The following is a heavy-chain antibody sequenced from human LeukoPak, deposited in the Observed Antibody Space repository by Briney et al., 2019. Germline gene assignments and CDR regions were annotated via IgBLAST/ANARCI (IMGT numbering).Heavy chain of an antibody. CDR3: LVILTEPTSPSPDGLDI. V-gene: IGHV3-74*01. D-gene: IGHD2-15*01. Sequence: GGSLRLSCAASGFTFSRDWMHWVRQVPGKGLVWVSRIDSDDGSTSYADSVKGRFTISRDNAKKTLYLQMNSLRVEDTAVYYCLVILTEPTSPSPDGLDIWGQGTMVTVSS. CDR2: IDSDDGST. CDR1: GFTFSRDW. J-gene: IGHJ3*02.